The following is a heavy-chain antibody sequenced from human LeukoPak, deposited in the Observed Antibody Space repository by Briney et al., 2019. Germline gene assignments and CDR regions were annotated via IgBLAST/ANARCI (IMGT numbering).Heavy chain of an antibody. D-gene: IGHD3-16*01. Sequence: GGSLRLSCAASGFTVSTNHMSWVRQAPGKGLEWVSVIYSGGTTYYADSVKGRFTISRDNSKNTLYLQMHTLRAEDTAVYYCARVTLWAFDIWGQGTMVTVSS. CDR3: ARVTLWAFDI. CDR2: IYSGGTT. CDR1: GFTVSTNH. J-gene: IGHJ3*02. V-gene: IGHV3-66*01.